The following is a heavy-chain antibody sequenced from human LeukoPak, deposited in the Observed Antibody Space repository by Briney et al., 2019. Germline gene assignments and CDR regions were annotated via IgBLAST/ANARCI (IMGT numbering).Heavy chain of an antibody. CDR2: TYYSGST. J-gene: IGHJ6*03. CDR3: ARVDYDFWSGYSHYYYYMDV. Sequence: SETLSLTCTVSGGSISSYYWSWIRQPPGKGLEWIGYTYYSGSTNYNPSLKSRVTISVDTSKNQFSLKLSSVTAADTAVYYCARVDYDFWSGYSHYYYYMDVWGKGTTVTVSS. V-gene: IGHV4-59*01. D-gene: IGHD3-3*01. CDR1: GGSISSYY.